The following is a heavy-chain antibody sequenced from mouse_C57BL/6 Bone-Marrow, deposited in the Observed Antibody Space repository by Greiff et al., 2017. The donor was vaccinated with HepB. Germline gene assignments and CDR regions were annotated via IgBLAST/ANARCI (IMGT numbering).Heavy chain of an antibody. Sequence: VQLQQPGAELVKPGASVKLSCKASGYTFTSYWMHWVKQRPGRGLEWIGRIDPNSGGTKYNEKFKSKATLTVDKPSSTAYMRLSSLTSEDSAVYYCARSRGLTTVVDAMDYWGQGTSVTVSS. D-gene: IGHD1-1*01. CDR1: GYTFTSYW. CDR2: IDPNSGGT. V-gene: IGHV1-72*01. CDR3: ARSRGLTTVVDAMDY. J-gene: IGHJ4*01.